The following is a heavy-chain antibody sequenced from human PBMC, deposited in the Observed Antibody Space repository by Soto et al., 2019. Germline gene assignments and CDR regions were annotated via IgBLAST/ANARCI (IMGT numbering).Heavy chain of an antibody. D-gene: IGHD1-26*01. CDR2: ISYDGSNK. CDR3: AEDQGSPNYYYYGMDV. CDR1: GFMFSSYG. V-gene: IGHV3-30*18. J-gene: IGHJ6*02. Sequence: GGSLRLSCAASGFMFSSYGMHWVRQAPGKGLEWVAVISYDGSNKNYADSVKGRFTISRDNSKNTLYLQMNSLRAEDTAVYYCAEDQGSPNYYYYGMDVWGQGTTVTVSS.